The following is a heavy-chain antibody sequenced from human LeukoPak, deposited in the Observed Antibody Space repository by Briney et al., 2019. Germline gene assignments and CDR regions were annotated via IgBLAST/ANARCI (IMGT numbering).Heavy chain of an antibody. CDR3: ARGTMIRRFDS. CDR2: LHSDGSST. J-gene: IGHJ4*02. V-gene: IGHV3-74*01. Sequence: AGSLRPSCAASGFTFSSYWIHWLRQPPRKGLGWVSRLHSDGSSTDYADSVKGRFTLSRDNANNTVYLQMHSLRAEDTAVYFCARGTMIRRFDSWGQGTLVTVSS. D-gene: IGHD3-22*01. CDR1: GFTFSSYW.